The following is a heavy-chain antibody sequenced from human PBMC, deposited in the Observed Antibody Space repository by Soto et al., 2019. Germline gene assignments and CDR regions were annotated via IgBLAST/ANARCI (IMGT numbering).Heavy chain of an antibody. D-gene: IGHD2-15*01. V-gene: IGHV4-39*07. CDR1: GDSISGSRHF. CDR3: ARGSVITTTLDWFDP. J-gene: IGHJ5*02. CDR2: IYSSGTT. Sequence: SETLSLTCSVSGDSISGSRHFWGWVRQPPGKGLEWIGSIYSSGTTYHNPSLKSRVTISVDASDNQFSLKLDSVTAADTAVYYCARGSVITTTLDWFDPWGQGTLVTVSS.